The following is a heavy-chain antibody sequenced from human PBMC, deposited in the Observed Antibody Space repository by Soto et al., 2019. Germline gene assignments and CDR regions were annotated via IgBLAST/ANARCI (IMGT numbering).Heavy chain of an antibody. CDR3: ERIPVDTYMIYWSDP. D-gene: IGHD3-16*01. J-gene: IGHJ5*02. CDR2: VYFSGST. CDR1: GDSVSSGDYY. V-gene: IGHV4-61*08. Sequence: SETLSLTCIVSGDSVSSGDYYWSWIRQPPGKGLEWIGHVYFSGSTNYIPSLKSRLTMSVDTAKNQFSLKLNSVTAADTAVYYCERIPVDTYMIYWSDPWGQGTPVTVYS.